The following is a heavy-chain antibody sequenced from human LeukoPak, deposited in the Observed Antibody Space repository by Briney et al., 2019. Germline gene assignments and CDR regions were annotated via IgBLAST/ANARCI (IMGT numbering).Heavy chain of an antibody. Sequence: GGSLRLSCAASGFTFDDYGMSWVRQVPGKGLEWVSGINWNGGSTGYADSVKGRFTISRDNAKNSLYLQMNSLRAEDTALYYCARLKLMVAPDYWGQGTLVTVSS. J-gene: IGHJ4*02. CDR1: GFTFDDYG. D-gene: IGHD2-8*01. CDR2: INWNGGST. CDR3: ARLKLMVAPDY. V-gene: IGHV3-20*04.